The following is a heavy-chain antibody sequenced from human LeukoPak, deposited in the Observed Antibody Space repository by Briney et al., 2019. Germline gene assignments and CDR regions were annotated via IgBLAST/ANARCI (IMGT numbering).Heavy chain of an antibody. J-gene: IGHJ6*03. CDR1: GGTFSSYA. Sequence: SVKVSCKASGGTFSSYAISWVRQAPGQGLEWMGGIIPIFGTANYAQKFQGRVTITADESTSTAYMELSSLRSEDTAVYYCVRAARSGYYYYYYYMDVWGKGTTVTVSS. CDR2: IIPIFGTA. V-gene: IGHV1-69*13. CDR3: VRAARSGYYYYYYYMDV. D-gene: IGHD3-3*01.